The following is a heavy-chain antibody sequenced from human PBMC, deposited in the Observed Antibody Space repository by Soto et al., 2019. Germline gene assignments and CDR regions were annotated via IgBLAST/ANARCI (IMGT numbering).Heavy chain of an antibody. D-gene: IGHD3-3*01. CDR3: AKNVLRFLESMNWFDP. V-gene: IGHV4-39*01. Sequence: PSETLSLTCTVSGGSISSSSYYWGWIRQPPGKGLEWIGSIYYSGSTYYNPSLKSRVTISVDTSKNQFSLKLSSVTAADTAVYYCAKNVLRFLESMNWFDPWGQGTLVTVS. CDR2: IYYSGST. J-gene: IGHJ5*02. CDR1: GGSISSSSYY.